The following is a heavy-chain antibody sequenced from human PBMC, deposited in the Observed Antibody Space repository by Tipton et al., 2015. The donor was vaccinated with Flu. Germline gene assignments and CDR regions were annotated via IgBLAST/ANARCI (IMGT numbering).Heavy chain of an antibody. CDR2: IYTSGST. CDR3: ARSDVVAATLDAFDI. J-gene: IGHJ3*02. CDR1: GGSISSYY. V-gene: IGHV4-4*07. D-gene: IGHD2-15*01. Sequence: TLSLTCTVSGGSISSYYWSWIRQPAGKGLEWIGRIYTSGSTNYNPSLKSRVTMSVDTSKNQFSLKLSSVTAADTAVYYCARSDVVAATLDAFDIWGQGTMVTGSS.